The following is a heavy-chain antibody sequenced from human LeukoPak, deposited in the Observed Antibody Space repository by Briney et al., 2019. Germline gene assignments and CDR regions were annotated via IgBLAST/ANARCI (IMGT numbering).Heavy chain of an antibody. J-gene: IGHJ6*03. CDR2: ISAYNGNT. CDR1: GYTLTSYG. D-gene: IGHD5-12*01. CDR3: ARDRDLLARGLRLDYYYYYYMDV. Sequence: ASVRVSFKPSGYTLTSYGIRWVRQAPGQGLEWMGWISAYNGNTNYAQKLQGRVTMTTDTSTSTAYMELRSLRSDDTAVYYCARDRDLLARGLRLDYYYYYYMDVWGKGTTVTVSS. V-gene: IGHV1-18*01.